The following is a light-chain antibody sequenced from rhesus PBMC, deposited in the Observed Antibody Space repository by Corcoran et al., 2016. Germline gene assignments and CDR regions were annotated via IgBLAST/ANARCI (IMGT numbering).Light chain of an antibody. CDR1: QSVGKY. CDR3: QQSSDFFT. J-gene: IGKJ3*01. Sequence: ETVVTQSPATLSLSPGERATISCRASQSVGKYLAWYHQKPGQAPRLLIFGAYSRATGIPDRFRGSGSGTDFTLTISSLDPEDVGVYYCQQSSDFFTFGPGTKLDIK. CDR2: GAY. V-gene: IGKV3-24*04.